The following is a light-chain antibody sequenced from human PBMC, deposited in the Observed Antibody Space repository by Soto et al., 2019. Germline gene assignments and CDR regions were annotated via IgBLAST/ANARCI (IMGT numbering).Light chain of an antibody. Sequence: DIQMTQSPSNLSASVGDRVTITCRASQSISSWLAWYQQKPGKAPKLLIYKASSLESGVPSRFSGSGSGTEFTLTISSLQPDDSATYYCQQYNSYPTFGQGTKVEIK. CDR2: KAS. CDR1: QSISSW. CDR3: QQYNSYPT. V-gene: IGKV1-5*03. J-gene: IGKJ1*01.